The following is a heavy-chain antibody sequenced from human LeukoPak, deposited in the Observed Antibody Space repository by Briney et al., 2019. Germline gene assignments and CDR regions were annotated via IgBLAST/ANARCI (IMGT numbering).Heavy chain of an antibody. CDR3: ARGLGSGHYVWFDP. CDR2: IYAGDSYT. V-gene: IGHV5-51*06. J-gene: IGHJ5*02. CDR1: GYSFTNFW. Sequence: GESLQISCEGLGYSFTNFWIGWVRQMAGKELEWIGIIYAGDSYTRNTPSFQGHGTISADKSISTAYLQWSSLKASDTGMYLCARGLGSGHYVWFDPWGAGTQVTVSS. D-gene: IGHD3-22*01.